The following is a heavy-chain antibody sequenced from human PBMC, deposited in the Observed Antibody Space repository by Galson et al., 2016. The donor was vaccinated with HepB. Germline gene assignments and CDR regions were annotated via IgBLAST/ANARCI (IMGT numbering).Heavy chain of an antibody. D-gene: IGHD6-13*01. CDR1: GGDFTSYA. Sequence: SVKVSCKASGGDFTSYAISWVRQAPGQGLEWMGGIIPFIGTPNVAQRFQGRVTITADESTRTSYMALSRLRYEDTAVYFCARDGSRAAAGMPFWGQGTLVTVSS. J-gene: IGHJ4*02. CDR3: ARDGSRAAAGMPF. V-gene: IGHV1-69*13. CDR2: IIPFIGTP.